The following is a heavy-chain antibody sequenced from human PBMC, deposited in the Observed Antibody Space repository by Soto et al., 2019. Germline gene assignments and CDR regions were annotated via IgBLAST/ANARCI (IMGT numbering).Heavy chain of an antibody. CDR1: CYTFTSYG. J-gene: IGHJ5*02. CDR2: ISAYNGNT. CDR3: ARDCGGDCYSRWFDP. Sequence: KVSCKASCYTFTSYGISWVRQAPGQGLEWMGWISAYNGNTNYAQKLQGRVTMTTDTSTSTAYMELRSLRSDDTAVYYCARDCGGDCYSRWFDPWGQGTPVTVSS. V-gene: IGHV1-18*01. D-gene: IGHD2-21*02.